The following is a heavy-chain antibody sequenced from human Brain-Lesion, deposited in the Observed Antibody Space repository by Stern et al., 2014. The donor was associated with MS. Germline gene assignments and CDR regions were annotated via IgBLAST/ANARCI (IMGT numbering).Heavy chain of an antibody. V-gene: IGHV1-2*04. Sequence: VHLVESGAEVKKPGASVKVSCKASGYTFTGYYMHWVRQAPGQGLEWMGWINPKSGGPNYAQKLQGWVTMTRDTSINTAYMELSRLRSDDTAVYYCATYYYDSTGYNDFWGQGTLVTVSS. CDR2: INPKSGGP. J-gene: IGHJ4*02. D-gene: IGHD3-22*01. CDR1: GYTFTGYY. CDR3: ATYYYDSTGYNDF.